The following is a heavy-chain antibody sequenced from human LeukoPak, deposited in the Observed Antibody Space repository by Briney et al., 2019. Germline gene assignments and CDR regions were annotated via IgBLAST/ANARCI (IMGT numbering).Heavy chain of an antibody. D-gene: IGHD3-10*01. Sequence: ASVRVSCKASGYTFAIYGISWVRQAPGQGLEWMGWISSDNGYTNYAQKFLGRVTMTTDTSTNTAYMELRSLRSDDTAVYYCARAGSGRYYYYMDVWGKGTTVTVSS. J-gene: IGHJ6*03. CDR1: GYTFAIYG. V-gene: IGHV1-18*04. CDR2: ISSDNGYT. CDR3: ARAGSGRYYYYMDV.